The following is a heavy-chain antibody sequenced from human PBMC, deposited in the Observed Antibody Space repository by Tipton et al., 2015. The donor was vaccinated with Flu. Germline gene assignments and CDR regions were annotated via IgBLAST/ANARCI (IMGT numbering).Heavy chain of an antibody. V-gene: IGHV3-74*01. D-gene: IGHD2-15*01. CDR2: INSDGSTT. CDR3: AKGGSQYCSGGSCYRNYGVDV. J-gene: IGHJ6*02. CDR1: GFTFNRYW. Sequence: SLRLSCAASGFTFNRYWMHWVRQTPGKGLMWVSRINSDGSTTYYADSVKGRFTISRDNSKNTLSLQMNSLRAEDTAVYYCAKGGSQYCSGGSCYRNYGVDVWGQGTTVTVSS.